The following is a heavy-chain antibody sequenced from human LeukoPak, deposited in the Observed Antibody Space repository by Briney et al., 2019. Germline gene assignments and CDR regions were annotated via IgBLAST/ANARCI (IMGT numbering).Heavy chain of an antibody. Sequence: GRSLRLSCAASGFTFSSYAMHWVRQAPGKGLEWVAVISYDGSNKYYADSVKGRFTISRDNSKNTLYLQMNSLRAEDTAVYYCARDWAAAAGSAFDYWGQGTLVTVSS. CDR1: GFTFSSYA. J-gene: IGHJ4*02. V-gene: IGHV3-30-3*01. CDR3: ARDWAAAAGSAFDY. CDR2: ISYDGSNK. D-gene: IGHD6-13*01.